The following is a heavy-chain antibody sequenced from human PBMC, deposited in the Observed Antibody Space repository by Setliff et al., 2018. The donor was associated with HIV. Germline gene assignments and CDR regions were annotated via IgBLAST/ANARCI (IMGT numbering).Heavy chain of an antibody. CDR1: GFTFSVHG. Sequence: GGSLRLSCAASGFTFSVHGMHWVRQAPGKGLEWVAFINYDESSEYYADSVKGRVSISRDNSKNTVDLHMNSLRTEDTAVYYCAKDGDYGNGDYDAFDIWGLGTMVTVSS. J-gene: IGHJ3*02. D-gene: IGHD3-10*01. V-gene: IGHV3-30*02. CDR2: INYDESSE. CDR3: AKDGDYGNGDYDAFDI.